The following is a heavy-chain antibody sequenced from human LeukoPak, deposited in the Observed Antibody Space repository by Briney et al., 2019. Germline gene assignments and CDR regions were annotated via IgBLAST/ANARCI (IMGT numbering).Heavy chain of an antibody. J-gene: IGHJ5*02. CDR3: ARVRRLGYCSSTSCSRGTNWFDP. Sequence: SETLSLTCAVYGGSFSGYYWSWIRQPPGKGLEWIGEINHSGSTNYNPSLKSRVTISVDTSKNQFSLKLSSVTAADTAVYYCARVRRLGYCSSTSCSRGTNWFDPWGQGTLLTVSS. CDR2: INHSGST. V-gene: IGHV4-34*01. CDR1: GGSFSGYY. D-gene: IGHD2-2*01.